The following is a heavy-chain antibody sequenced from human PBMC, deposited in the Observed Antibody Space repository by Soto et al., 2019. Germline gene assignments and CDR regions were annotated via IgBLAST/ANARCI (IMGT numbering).Heavy chain of an antibody. J-gene: IGHJ6*02. CDR3: AKEVVAATYYYYNGMVV. V-gene: IGHV3-23*01. D-gene: IGHD2-15*01. CDR1: GFTYSSYA. Sequence: EVQLLQSGGGLVQPGGSLRLSCAASGFTYSSYAMSWVRQAPGKGLEWVSAISGSGGATYYADSVKGRFTISRDNSKNTLYLQIYSRRADDTAIYHCAKEVVAATYYYYNGMVVWGQGTTVTVSS. CDR2: ISGSGGAT.